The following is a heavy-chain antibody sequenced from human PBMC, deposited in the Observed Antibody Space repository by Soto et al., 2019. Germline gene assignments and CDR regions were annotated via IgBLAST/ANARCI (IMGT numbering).Heavy chain of an antibody. V-gene: IGHV4-61*01. Sequence: SETLSLTCTVSGDSVSSGSYYWSWIRQPPGKGLEWIGYIYYSGSTNYNPSLKSRVTISVDTSKNQFSLKLSSVTAADTAVYYCARAYSGSYYYYYMDVWGKGTTVTVSS. D-gene: IGHD1-26*01. J-gene: IGHJ6*03. CDR3: ARAYSGSYYYYYMDV. CDR2: IYYSGST. CDR1: GDSVSSGSYY.